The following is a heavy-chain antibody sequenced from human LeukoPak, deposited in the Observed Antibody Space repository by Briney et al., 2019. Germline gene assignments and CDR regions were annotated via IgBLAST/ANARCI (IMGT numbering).Heavy chain of an antibody. CDR1: GGSISSGGSY. CDR2: MHYSGST. J-gene: IGHJ5*02. CDR3: ARERNCGGDCYSSWFDL. V-gene: IGHV4-31*03. D-gene: IGHD2-21*02. Sequence: SETLSLTCTVSGGSISSGGSYWSWIRQHPGKDLEWIGYMHYSGSTFYSSSLKSRVTISLGTSNNQFSLKLSSVTAADTAVYYCARERNCGGDCYSSWFDLWGQGTLVTVSS.